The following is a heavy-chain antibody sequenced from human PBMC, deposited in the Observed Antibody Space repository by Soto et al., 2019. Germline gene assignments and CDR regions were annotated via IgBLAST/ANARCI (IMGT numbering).Heavy chain of an antibody. CDR3: ALAATFDLRPGLDAFDI. CDR2: ISWNSGSI. D-gene: IGHD2-15*01. Sequence: GGSLRLSCAASGFTFSTYAFTWVRQAPGKGLEWVSGISWNSGSIGYADSVKGRFTISRDNAKNSLYLQMNSLRAEDTALYYCALAATFDLRPGLDAFDIWGQGTMVTVSS. V-gene: IGHV3-9*01. CDR1: GFTFSTYA. J-gene: IGHJ3*02.